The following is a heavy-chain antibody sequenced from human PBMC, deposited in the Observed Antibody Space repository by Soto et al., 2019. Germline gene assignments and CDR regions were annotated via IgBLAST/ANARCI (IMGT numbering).Heavy chain of an antibody. Sequence: GESLKISCMGSGYTFNTYWIGWVRQMPGKGLEWMGIIYPGDFDTRYSPSFQGHVTMSVDKSINTAYLQWSSLETSDTAMYFCARLLGYSYGHQELFDYWAQGTPVTVSS. V-gene: IGHV5-51*01. CDR2: IYPGDFDT. CDR1: GYTFNTYW. D-gene: IGHD5-18*01. J-gene: IGHJ4*02. CDR3: ARLLGYSYGHQELFDY.